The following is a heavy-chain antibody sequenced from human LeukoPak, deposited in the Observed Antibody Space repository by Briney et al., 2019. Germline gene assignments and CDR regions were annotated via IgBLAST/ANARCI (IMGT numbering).Heavy chain of an antibody. J-gene: IGHJ5*02. D-gene: IGHD4-17*01. V-gene: IGHV1-2*02. CDR2: INPNSGGT. CDR3: ARDNGDYWFDH. Sequence: ASVKVSFKASGYTFTGYYMHWVRQAPGQGLEWMGWINPNSGGTNYAQKFQGRVTMTRDTSISTAYMELTRLRSDDTAVYYCARDNGDYWFDHWGQGTLVTVSS. CDR1: GYTFTGYY.